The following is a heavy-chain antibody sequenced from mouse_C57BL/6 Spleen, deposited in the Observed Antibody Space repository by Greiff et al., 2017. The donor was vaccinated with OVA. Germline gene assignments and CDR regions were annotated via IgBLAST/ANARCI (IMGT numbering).Heavy chain of an antibody. V-gene: IGHV1-20*01. Sequence: VQLQQSGPELVKPGDSVKISCKASGYSFTGYFMNWVMQSHGKSLEWIGRINPYNGDTFYNQKFKGKGTLTVDKSSSTAHMELRSLTSEDSAVYYCARSYGSSCAYFDVWGTGTTVTVSS. CDR2: INPYNGDT. CDR1: GYSFTGYF. J-gene: IGHJ1*03. CDR3: ARSYGSSCAYFDV. D-gene: IGHD1-1*01.